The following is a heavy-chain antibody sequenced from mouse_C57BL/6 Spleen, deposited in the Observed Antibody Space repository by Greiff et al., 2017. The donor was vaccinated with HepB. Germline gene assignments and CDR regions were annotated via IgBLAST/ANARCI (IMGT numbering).Heavy chain of an antibody. CDR1: GFSLTSYG. J-gene: IGHJ4*01. CDR2: IWSGGSK. CDR3: ASNDYDEEAMDY. V-gene: IGHV2-2*01. D-gene: IGHD2-4*01. Sequence: VQLLESGPGLVQPSQSLSITCTVSGFSLTSYGVHWVRQSPGKGLEWLGVIWSGGSKDYNAAFISRLSISKNNSKSQVFIKMNSLQADDTAIYYCASNDYDEEAMDYWGQGTSVTVSS.